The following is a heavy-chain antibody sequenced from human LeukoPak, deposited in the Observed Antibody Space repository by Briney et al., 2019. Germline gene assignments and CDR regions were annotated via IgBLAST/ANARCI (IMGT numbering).Heavy chain of an antibody. D-gene: IGHD4-11*01. J-gene: IGHJ4*02. Sequence: PGGSLRLSCAASGFTFSSSWMGWVRQAPGRGLEWVGRIKRKSDGGATDYAAPVKGRFTISRDDSKNTLYLQMNSLKTEDTALYYCTKEDYGNYVSPHWGQGTLVTVSS. V-gene: IGHV3-15*01. CDR2: IKRKSDGGAT. CDR3: TKEDYGNYVSPH. CDR1: GFTFSSSW.